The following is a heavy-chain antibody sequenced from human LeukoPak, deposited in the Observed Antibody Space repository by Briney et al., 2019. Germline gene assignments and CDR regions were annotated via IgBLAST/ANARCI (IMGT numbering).Heavy chain of an antibody. J-gene: IGHJ3*02. CDR3: ARDGISYYDTLDAFDI. Sequence: PSQTLSLTCTVSGGSISSGSYYWSWVRQPAGKGLEWIGRIYTSGSTNYNPSLKSRVTISVDTSKNQFSLKLSSVTAADTAVYYCARDGISYYDTLDAFDIWGQGTMVSFSS. CDR1: GGSISSGSYY. D-gene: IGHD3-22*01. CDR2: IYTSGST. V-gene: IGHV4-61*02.